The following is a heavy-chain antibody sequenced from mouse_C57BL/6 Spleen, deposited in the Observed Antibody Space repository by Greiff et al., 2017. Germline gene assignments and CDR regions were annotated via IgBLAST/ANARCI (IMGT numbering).Heavy chain of an antibody. Sequence: QVQLKQPGAELVRPGSSVKLSCKASGYTFTSYWMDWVKQRPGQGLEWIGNIYPSDSETHYNQKFKDKATLTVDKSSSTAYMQLSSLTSEDSAVYYWARKEYYGSSEGFAYWGQGTLVTVSA. D-gene: IGHD1-1*01. J-gene: IGHJ3*01. CDR1: GYTFTSYW. V-gene: IGHV1-61*01. CDR3: ARKEYYGSSEGFAY. CDR2: IYPSDSET.